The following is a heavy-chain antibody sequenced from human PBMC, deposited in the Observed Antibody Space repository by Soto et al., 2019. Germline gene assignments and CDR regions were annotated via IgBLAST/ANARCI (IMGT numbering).Heavy chain of an antibody. V-gene: IGHV3-73*02. CDR1: GFTFSGSG. J-gene: IGHJ4*02. Sequence: EVQLVESGGGLVQPGGSLKLSCAASGFTFSGSGIHWVRQASGKGLEWVGRIRTKTNNYATAYAASVKGRFTISRDDSKYMAYLQMNSLKTEDTAVYYCTAMAGIDYWGQGTLVTVSS. CDR2: IRTKTNNYAT. CDR3: TAMAGIDY. D-gene: IGHD6-19*01.